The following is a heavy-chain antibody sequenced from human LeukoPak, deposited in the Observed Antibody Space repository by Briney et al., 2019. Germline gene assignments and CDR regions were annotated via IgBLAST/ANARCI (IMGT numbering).Heavy chain of an antibody. J-gene: IGHJ6*02. V-gene: IGHV1-69*04. CDR2: IIPILGIA. Sequence: SVKVSCKASGGTFSSYAISWVRQAPGQGLEWMGRIIPILGIANYAQKFQGRVTITADKSTSTAYMELSSLRSEDTAVYHCASSVAAKYYYYGMDVWGQGTTVTVS. CDR1: GGTFSSYA. CDR3: ASSVAAKYYYYGMDV. D-gene: IGHD6-19*01.